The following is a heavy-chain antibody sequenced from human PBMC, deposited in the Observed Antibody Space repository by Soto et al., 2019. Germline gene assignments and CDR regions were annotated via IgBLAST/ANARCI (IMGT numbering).Heavy chain of an antibody. V-gene: IGHV4-39*01. J-gene: IGHJ4*02. CDR3: ARQRTTVVTQAYFDH. CDR2: IYYSGRT. Sequence: SETLSLTCIVSGESISSSSYYWGWIRQPPGKGLEWIGSIYYSGRTYYNPSFKSRVTISIDTSKNQFSLKLSSVTATDTTVYYCARQRTTVVTQAYFDHWGQGALVTVSS. D-gene: IGHD2-21*02. CDR1: GESISSSSYY.